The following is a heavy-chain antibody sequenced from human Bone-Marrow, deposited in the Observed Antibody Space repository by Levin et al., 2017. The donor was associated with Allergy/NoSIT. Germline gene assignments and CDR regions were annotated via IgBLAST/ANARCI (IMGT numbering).Heavy chain of an antibody. D-gene: IGHD6-13*01. Sequence: PGGSLRLSCAASGFTFSSYAMHWVRQAPGKGLEWVAVISYDGSNKYYADSVKGRFTISRDNSKNTLYLQMNSLRAEDTAVYYCARGLWHSSSWLHPDTNWFDPWGQGTLVTVSS. CDR2: ISYDGSNK. J-gene: IGHJ5*02. CDR1: GFTFSSYA. V-gene: IGHV3-30-3*01. CDR3: ARGLWHSSSWLHPDTNWFDP.